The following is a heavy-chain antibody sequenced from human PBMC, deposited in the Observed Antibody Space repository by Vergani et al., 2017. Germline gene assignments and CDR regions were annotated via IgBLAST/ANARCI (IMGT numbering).Heavy chain of an antibody. CDR3: ASISGGSAPYLHY. CDR2: IKRDGTET. V-gene: IGHV3-7*01. D-gene: IGHD2-15*01. J-gene: IGHJ1*01. CDR1: GFTFGDYY. Sequence: EGQLVESGGGLVKPGGSLRLSCAASGFTFGDYYMAWIRLAPGKGLDWVASIKRDGTETFYVDSVKGRFTISRDNAKTTLYLQMNSLRDEDRGVYYCASISGGSAPYLHYWGQGTLVTVAS.